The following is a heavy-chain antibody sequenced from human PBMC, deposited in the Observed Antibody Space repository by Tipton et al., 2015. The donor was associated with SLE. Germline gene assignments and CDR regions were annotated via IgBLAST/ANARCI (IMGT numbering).Heavy chain of an antibody. CDR3: AGIAAPQNFDY. CDR1: GFTFSSYA. D-gene: IGHD6-6*01. Sequence: SLRLSCSASGFTFSSYAMHWVRQAPGKGLEYVSAISSNGGSTYYADSVKGRFTISRDNSKNTLYLQMGSLRAEDTAVYYCAGIAAPQNFDYWGQGTLVTVSS. CDR2: ISSNGGST. J-gene: IGHJ4*02. V-gene: IGHV3-64D*08.